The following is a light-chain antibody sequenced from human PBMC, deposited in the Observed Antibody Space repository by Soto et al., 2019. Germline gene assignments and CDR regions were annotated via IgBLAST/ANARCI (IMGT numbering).Light chain of an antibody. V-gene: IGLV3-21*04. CDR1: NIGSKS. J-gene: IGLJ2*01. Sequence: SYELTQPPSVSVAPGETARITCGGNNIGSKSVHWYQQRPGQAPVLVIYYDSGRPSGIPERFSGSNSGNTATLTINRVEAXDXADYXCQVWDSGRDHVVFGGGTKLTVL. CDR3: QVWDSGRDHVV. CDR2: YDS.